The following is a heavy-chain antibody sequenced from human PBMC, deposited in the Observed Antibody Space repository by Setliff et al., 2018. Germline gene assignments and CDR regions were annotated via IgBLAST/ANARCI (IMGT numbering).Heavy chain of an antibody. CDR3: ARRYNFWSGYFDY. CDR2: INHSGST. V-gene: IGHV4-39*07. D-gene: IGHD3-3*01. J-gene: IGHJ4*02. Sequence: SETLSLTCNVSGASISGSAYYWGWIRQPPGKGLEWIGEINHSGSTNYNPSLKSRVTISVDTSKNQFSLKLSSVTAADTAVYYCARRYNFWSGYFDYWGQGTLVTVSS. CDR1: GASISGSAYY.